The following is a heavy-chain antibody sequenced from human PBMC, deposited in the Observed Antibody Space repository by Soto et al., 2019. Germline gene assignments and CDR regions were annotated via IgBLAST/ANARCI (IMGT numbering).Heavy chain of an antibody. CDR1: GGTFSSYA. Sequence: SVKVSCKASGGTFSSYAISWVRQAPGQGLEWMGGIIPIFGTANYAQKFQGRVTITADESTSTAYMELSSLRSEATAVYYCAVHYGDYDFFYYYYGMDVWGQGTTVTVSS. V-gene: IGHV1-69*13. J-gene: IGHJ6*02. D-gene: IGHD4-17*01. CDR2: IIPIFGTA. CDR3: AVHYGDYDFFYYYYGMDV.